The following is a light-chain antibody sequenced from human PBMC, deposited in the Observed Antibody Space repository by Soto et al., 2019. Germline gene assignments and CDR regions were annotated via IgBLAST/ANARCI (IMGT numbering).Light chain of an antibody. Sequence: EIVLTQSPDTLSLSPGERATLSCRASQSVSNNLLWYQQKPGQAPRLLIYGASNRATGIPARFSGSGSGTDFTLTISGLEPEDYAVYFWQHRSNAPLTFGPGTRVDSK. CDR3: QHRSNAPLT. V-gene: IGKV3-11*01. J-gene: IGKJ3*01. CDR2: GAS. CDR1: QSVSNN.